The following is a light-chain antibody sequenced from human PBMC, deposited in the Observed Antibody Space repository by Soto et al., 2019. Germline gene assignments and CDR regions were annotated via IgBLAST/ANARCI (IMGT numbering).Light chain of an antibody. Sequence: ESVWTQSPGTLSLSPGERATLSCRASHSVSSSYLAWYQQKPGQAPRLLIYGASSRATGIPDRFSGSESGTDFTLTISRLEPEDFAVYYCQQYGSSPPITFGQGTRLEIK. CDR1: HSVSSSY. CDR3: QQYGSSPPIT. J-gene: IGKJ5*01. V-gene: IGKV3-20*01. CDR2: GAS.